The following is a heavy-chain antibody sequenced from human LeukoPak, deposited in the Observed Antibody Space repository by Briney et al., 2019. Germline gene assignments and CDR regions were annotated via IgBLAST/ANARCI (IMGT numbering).Heavy chain of an antibody. J-gene: IGHJ5*02. Sequence: SETLSLTCVVSGDSISSGAYSWSWIRQPPGKGLEWIGSIDHSGSTYYNPSLKTRVTISVDTSNNQFSLKLSSVTAADTAVYFCARDVQYYYDGNNWFDPWGQGTLATVSS. CDR3: ARDVQYYYDGNNWFDP. V-gene: IGHV4-38-2*02. CDR1: GDSISSGAYS. D-gene: IGHD3-22*01. CDR2: IDHSGST.